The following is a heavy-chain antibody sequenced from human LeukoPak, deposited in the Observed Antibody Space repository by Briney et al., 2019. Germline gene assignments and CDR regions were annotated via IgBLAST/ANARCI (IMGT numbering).Heavy chain of an antibody. CDR3: ARDYGRPKNWFDP. J-gene: IGHJ5*02. V-gene: IGHV1-18*01. CDR2: ISAYNGNT. CDR1: GGTFSSYA. D-gene: IGHD4-17*01. Sequence: GSSVKVSCKASGGTFSSYAISWVRQAPGQGLEWMGWISAYNGNTNYAQKLQGRVTMTTDTSTSTAYMELRSLRSDDTAVYYCARDYGRPKNWFDPWGQGTLVTVSS.